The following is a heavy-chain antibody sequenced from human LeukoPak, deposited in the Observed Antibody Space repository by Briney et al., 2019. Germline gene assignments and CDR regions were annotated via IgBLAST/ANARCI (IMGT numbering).Heavy chain of an antibody. CDR1: AGSISSSSYY. Sequence: TSETLSLTCTVSAGSISSSSYYWGWIRQPPGKGLEWIGSIYYSGNTYYNPSLKSRVTISVDTSKNQFSLKLSSVTAADTAVYYCASEGLLLWFGELSARSAFDIWGQGTMVTVSS. D-gene: IGHD3-10*01. CDR3: ASEGLLLWFGELSARSAFDI. V-gene: IGHV4-39*01. CDR2: IYYSGNT. J-gene: IGHJ3*02.